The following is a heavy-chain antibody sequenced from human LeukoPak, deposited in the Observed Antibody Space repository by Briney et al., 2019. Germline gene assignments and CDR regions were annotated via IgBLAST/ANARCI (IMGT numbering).Heavy chain of an antibody. CDR1: GFTFSSYW. J-gene: IGHJ4*02. CDR3: ARQEGGQWLQYRYYFDY. Sequence: GGSLRLSCAASGFTFSSYWMSWVRQAPGKGLEWVANIKQDGSEKYYVDSVKGRFTISRDNAKNSLYLQMNSLRAEDTAVYYCARQEGGQWLQYRYYFDYWGQGTLVTVSS. D-gene: IGHD5-24*01. V-gene: IGHV3-7*01. CDR2: IKQDGSEK.